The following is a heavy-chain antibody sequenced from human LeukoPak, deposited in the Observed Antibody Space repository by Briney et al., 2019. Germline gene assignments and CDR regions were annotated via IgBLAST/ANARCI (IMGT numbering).Heavy chain of an antibody. Sequence: SETLSLTCAVYGGSFSGYYWSWIRQPPGERLEWIGEINHSGSTNYNPSLKSRVTISVDTSKNQFSLKLSSVTAADTAVYYCARWESYYYDSSGRPRLAFDIWGQGTMVTVSS. J-gene: IGHJ3*02. D-gene: IGHD3-22*01. CDR2: INHSGST. CDR1: GGSFSGYY. CDR3: ARWESYYYDSSGRPRLAFDI. V-gene: IGHV4-34*01.